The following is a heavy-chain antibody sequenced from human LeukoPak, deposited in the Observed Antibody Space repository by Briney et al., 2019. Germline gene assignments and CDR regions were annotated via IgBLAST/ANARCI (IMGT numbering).Heavy chain of an antibody. J-gene: IGHJ1*01. Sequence: PSETLSLTCAVYGGSFSGYYWSWIRQPPGKGLEWIGEINHSGSTNYNPSLKSRVTISVDTSKNQFSLKPSSVTAADTAVYYCARGRSSSPLVRFQHWGQGTLVTVSS. V-gene: IGHV4-34*01. CDR3: ARGRSSSPLVRFQH. CDR2: INHSGST. D-gene: IGHD6-13*01. CDR1: GGSFSGYY.